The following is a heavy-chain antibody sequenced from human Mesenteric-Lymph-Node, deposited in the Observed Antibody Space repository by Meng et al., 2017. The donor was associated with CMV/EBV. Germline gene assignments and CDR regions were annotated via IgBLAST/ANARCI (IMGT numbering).Heavy chain of an antibody. J-gene: IGHJ4*02. Sequence: SGFPFSNHWMHWVRQTPGKGLVWVSHIEGDGSNTGYADSVKGRFTITRDNAKNTLFLQMNSLRADDTAVYYCARYGSGSYYKDPFDYWGQGTLVTVSS. D-gene: IGHD3-10*01. V-gene: IGHV3-74*01. CDR3: ARYGSGSYYKDPFDY. CDR2: IEGDGSNT. CDR1: GFPFSNHW.